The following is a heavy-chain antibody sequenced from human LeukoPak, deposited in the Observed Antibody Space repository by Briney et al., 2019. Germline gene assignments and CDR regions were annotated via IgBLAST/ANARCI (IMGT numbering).Heavy chain of an antibody. CDR3: ARVVVVPAAPYFQH. V-gene: IGHV4-38-2*01. D-gene: IGHD2-2*01. CDR2: IYHSGST. Sequence: SETLSLTCAVSGYSISSGYYWGWIRQPPGKGLAWIGSIYHSGSTYYNPSLKSRVTISVDTSKNQFSLKLSSVTAADTAVYYCARVVVVPAAPYFQHWGQGTLVTVSS. J-gene: IGHJ1*01. CDR1: GYSISSGYY.